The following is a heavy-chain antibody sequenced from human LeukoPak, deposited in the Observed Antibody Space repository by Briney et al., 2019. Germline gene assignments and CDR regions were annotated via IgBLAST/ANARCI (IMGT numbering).Heavy chain of an antibody. D-gene: IGHD1-14*01. CDR1: GFTFSSYW. Sequence: GGSLRLSRTTSGFTFSSYWMYWVRHAPGKVLVWVSRVSPDGSSTTYADSVKGRFTISRDNAKNTLFLQMSSLRAEDTAVYYCARTGGTNRGIDYWGQGSLVTVSS. J-gene: IGHJ4*02. CDR2: VSPDGSST. V-gene: IGHV3-74*01. CDR3: ARTGGTNRGIDY.